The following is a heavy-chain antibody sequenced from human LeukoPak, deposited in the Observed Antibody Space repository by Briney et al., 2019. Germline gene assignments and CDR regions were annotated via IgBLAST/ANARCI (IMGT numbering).Heavy chain of an antibody. J-gene: IGHJ4*02. CDR3: ARDLDWTYYDILSGYFSPLDY. Sequence: GGSLRLSCAASGFTFSSYSMNWVRQAPGKGLEWVSSISSSSSYIYYADSVKGRSTISRDNAKNSLYLQMNSLIAEDTAVYYCARDLDWTYYDILSGYFSPLDYWGQGTLVTVSS. CDR1: GFTFSSYS. CDR2: ISSSSSYI. D-gene: IGHD3-9*01. V-gene: IGHV3-21*01.